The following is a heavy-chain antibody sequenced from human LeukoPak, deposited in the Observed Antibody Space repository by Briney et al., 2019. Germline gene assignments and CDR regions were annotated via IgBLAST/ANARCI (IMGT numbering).Heavy chain of an antibody. D-gene: IGHD2-15*01. J-gene: IGHJ5*02. CDR3: AKSGDIVVVVAATLPLFDP. CDR1: GFTFSSYA. Sequence: PGGSLRLSCAASGFTFSSYAMSWVRQAPGKGLEWVSAISGSGGSTYYADSVKGRFTISRDNSKNTLYLQMNSLRAEDTAVYYCAKSGDIVVVVAATLPLFDPWGQGTLVTVSS. V-gene: IGHV3-23*01. CDR2: ISGSGGST.